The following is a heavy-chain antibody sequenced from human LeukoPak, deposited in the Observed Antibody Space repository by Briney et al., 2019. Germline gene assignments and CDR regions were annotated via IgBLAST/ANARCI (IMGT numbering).Heavy chain of an antibody. CDR2: IYSGGST. CDR1: GFTVSSNY. J-gene: IGHJ3*02. Sequence: PGGSLRLSCAASGFTVSSNYMSWVRQAPGKGLEWVSVIYSGGSTYYADSVKGRFTISRDNSKNTLYLQINSLRVEDTAVYYCARGPVATVTTWPAFDIWGQGAMVTVSS. CDR3: ARGPVATVTTWPAFDI. V-gene: IGHV3-66*01. D-gene: IGHD4-17*01.